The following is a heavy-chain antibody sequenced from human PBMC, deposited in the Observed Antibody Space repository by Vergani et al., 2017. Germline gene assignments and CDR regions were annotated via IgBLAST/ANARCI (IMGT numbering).Heavy chain of an antibody. CDR1: GFTFSSYS. D-gene: IGHD6-13*01. J-gene: IGHJ5*02. Sequence: EVQLVESGGGLVKPGGSLRLSCAASGFTFSSYSMNWVRQAPGKGLEWVSSISSSSSYIYYADSVKGRFTISRDNAKNSLYLQMNSLRAEDTAVYYCARDQGIAAPTGPLFDPWGQGTLVTVSS. CDR2: ISSSSSYI. CDR3: ARDQGIAAPTGPLFDP. V-gene: IGHV3-21*01.